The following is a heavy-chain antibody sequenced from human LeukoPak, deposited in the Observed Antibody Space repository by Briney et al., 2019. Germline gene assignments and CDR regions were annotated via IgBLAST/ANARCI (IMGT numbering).Heavy chain of an antibody. D-gene: IGHD3-16*01. CDR3: ARVGDGNFDY. CDR2: IYYSGNT. V-gene: IGHV4-59*08. CDR1: GGSISSYY. J-gene: IGHJ4*02. Sequence: SETLSLTCTVSGGSISSYYWSWIRQLPGKKLEWIGYIYYSGNTNYNPSLKSRVTISIDTSKNQFSLKVSSVTAADTAVYYCARVGDGNFDYWGQGTLVTVSS.